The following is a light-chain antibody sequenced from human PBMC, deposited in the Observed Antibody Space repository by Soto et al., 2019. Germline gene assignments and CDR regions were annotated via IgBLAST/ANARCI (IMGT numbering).Light chain of an antibody. J-gene: IGKJ5*01. V-gene: IGKV1-39*01. CDR1: QSVSSY. CDR3: QQSYRAVT. Sequence: DIEMTQSTSSLSASVGDRISITFRASQSVSSYLNWYQQKPGKAPRLLIYAASHLQTGVPSRFRGTGSATHFTLTISSLQPEDFATYYCQQSYRAVTFGQGTLLEVK. CDR2: AAS.